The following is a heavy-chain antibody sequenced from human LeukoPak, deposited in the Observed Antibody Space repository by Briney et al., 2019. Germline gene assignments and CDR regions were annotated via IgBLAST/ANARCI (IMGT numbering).Heavy chain of an antibody. CDR1: GYSISSGYY. CDR3: ARVGWNYAKRRYYFDY. CDR2: IYHSGST. V-gene: IGHV4-38-2*02. D-gene: IGHD1-7*01. J-gene: IGHJ4*02. Sequence: PSETLSLTCTVSGYSISSGYYWGWIRQPPGKGLEWIGSIYHSGSTYYNPSLKSRVTISVDTSKNQFSLKLSSVTAADTAVYYCARVGWNYAKRRYYFDYWGQGTLVTVSS.